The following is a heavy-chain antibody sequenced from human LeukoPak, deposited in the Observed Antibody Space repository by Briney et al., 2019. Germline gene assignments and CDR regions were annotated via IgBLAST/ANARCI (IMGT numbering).Heavy chain of an antibody. CDR1: GFTLSSYD. J-gene: IGHJ4*02. CDR3: ARSQRYFDFDH. D-gene: IGHD3-9*01. CDR2: IGVAGDT. Sequence: GGSLRLSCAASGFTLSSYDMHWVRQTIGKGLEWVSAIGVAGDTYYPGSVKGLFTISRENAKNSLYLQMNSLRAEDTAVYYCARSQRYFDFDHWGQGTLVTVSS. V-gene: IGHV3-13*01.